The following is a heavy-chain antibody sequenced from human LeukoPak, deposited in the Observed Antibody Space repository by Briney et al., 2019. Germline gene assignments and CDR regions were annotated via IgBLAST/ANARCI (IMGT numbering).Heavy chain of an antibody. Sequence: GGSLRLSCAASVFTFSSYAMSWVRQAPGKGLEWVSGISASGGVTNYADSVKGRFTVSRDNSKNTLYLQMNSLGAEDTAVYYCAKDPRFPVSLWGQGTLVTVSS. CDR3: AKDPRFPVSL. D-gene: IGHD5/OR15-5a*01. V-gene: IGHV3-23*01. J-gene: IGHJ4*01. CDR1: VFTFSSYA. CDR2: ISASGGVT.